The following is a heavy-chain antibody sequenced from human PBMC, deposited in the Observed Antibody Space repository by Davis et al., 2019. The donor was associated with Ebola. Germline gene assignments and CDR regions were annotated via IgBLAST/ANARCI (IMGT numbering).Heavy chain of an antibody. CDR3: ANREYQSKWYNFDY. J-gene: IGHJ4*01. CDR1: GYTFTSYW. Sequence: GESLKISCKGSGYTFTSYWINWVRQMPGKGLEWMGRIDPSDSYIDYSPSFQGHVTISLDNALSTVYLQWNSLEASDTAMYYCANREYQSKWYNFDYWGHGTLVTVSS. CDR2: IDPSDSYI. D-gene: IGHD2-2*01. V-gene: IGHV5-10-1*01.